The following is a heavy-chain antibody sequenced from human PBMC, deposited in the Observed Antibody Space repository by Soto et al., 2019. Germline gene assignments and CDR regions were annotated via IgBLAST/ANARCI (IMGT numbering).Heavy chain of an antibody. CDR3: ARAYYFDVSGYFTPFDS. V-gene: IGHV1-69*12. CDR1: GGTFSSSG. J-gene: IGHJ4*02. D-gene: IGHD3-22*01. Sequence: QVQLVQSGAEVKKPGSSVKISCRASGGTFSSSGFSWVRQAPGQGLEWMGGIIPVFRTSNYAQKFQGRVTITADESTSTAYMELSSLRSEDTAMYYCARAYYFDVSGYFTPFDSWGQGTLVTVSS. CDR2: IIPVFRTS.